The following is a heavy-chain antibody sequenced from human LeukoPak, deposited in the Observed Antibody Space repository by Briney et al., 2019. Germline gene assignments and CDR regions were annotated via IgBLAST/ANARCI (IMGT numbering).Heavy chain of an antibody. D-gene: IGHD4-17*01. CDR2: ISGSGGST. CDR1: GFTFSSYA. CDR3: AKTHSATVTNFDY. Sequence: GGSLSLSCAASGFTFSSYAMSWVRQAPGKGLEWVSAISGSGGSTYYADSVKGRFTISSDNSKNTLYLQMNSLRAEDTAVYYCAKTHSATVTNFDYWGQGTLVTVSS. J-gene: IGHJ4*02. V-gene: IGHV3-23*01.